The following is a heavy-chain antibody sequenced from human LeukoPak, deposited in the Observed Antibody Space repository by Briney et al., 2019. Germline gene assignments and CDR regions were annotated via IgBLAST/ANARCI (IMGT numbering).Heavy chain of an antibody. Sequence: PSETLSLTCTVSSGSISSGDYYWSWIRQPPGKGLEWIGYIYYSGSTYYNPSLKSRVTISVDTSKNQFSLKLSSVTAADTAVYYCARDDSGYDLIDYWGQGTLVTVSS. J-gene: IGHJ4*02. CDR3: ARDDSGYDLIDY. V-gene: IGHV4-30-4*01. CDR2: IYYSGST. D-gene: IGHD5-12*01. CDR1: SGSISSGDYY.